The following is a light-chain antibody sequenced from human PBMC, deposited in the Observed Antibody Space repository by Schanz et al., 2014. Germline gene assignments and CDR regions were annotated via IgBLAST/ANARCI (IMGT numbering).Light chain of an antibody. CDR1: SSNIGAGYD. V-gene: IGLV1-40*01. J-gene: IGLJ6*01. CDR3: HSYDTSLAGQV. CDR2: GNS. Sequence: QSVLTQPPSVSGAPGQRVSISCAGSSSNIGAGYDVHWFQQHPGTAPKLLIYGNSDRPSGVPDRFSGSKSGTSASLVITGLQADEEADDCCHSYDTSLAGQVFGTGTQLT.